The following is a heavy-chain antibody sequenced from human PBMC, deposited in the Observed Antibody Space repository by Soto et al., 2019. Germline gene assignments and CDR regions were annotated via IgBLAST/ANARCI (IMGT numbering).Heavy chain of an antibody. J-gene: IGHJ6*02. CDR3: VRGVPGDQTYFWYGMDV. CDR2: ISSSSNTI. Sequence: EVQLVESGGGLVQPGGSLRLSCAASGFTFSSYSMNWVRQAPGKGLQWISYISSSSNTINYADSVKGRFTISRDYAKNSLYLQMNSLTDEDTAVYSCVRGVPGDQTYFWYGMDVWGQGTTVTVSS. V-gene: IGHV3-48*02. D-gene: IGHD6-6*01. CDR1: GFTFSSYS.